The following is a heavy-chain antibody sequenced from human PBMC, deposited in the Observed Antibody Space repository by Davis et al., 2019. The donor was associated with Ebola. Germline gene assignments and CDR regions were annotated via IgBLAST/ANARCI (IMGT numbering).Heavy chain of an antibody. V-gene: IGHV1-69*13. Sequence: SVKVSCKASGGTFSSYAISWVRQAPGQGLEWMGGIIPIFGTANYAQKFQGRVTITADESTSTAYMELSSLRSEDTAVYYCARGPPPSGERELHRKYVGFYYYGMDVWGQGTTVTVSS. CDR1: GGTFSSYA. J-gene: IGHJ6*02. CDR2: IIPIFGTA. CDR3: ARGPPPSGERELHRKYVGFYYYGMDV. D-gene: IGHD1-26*01.